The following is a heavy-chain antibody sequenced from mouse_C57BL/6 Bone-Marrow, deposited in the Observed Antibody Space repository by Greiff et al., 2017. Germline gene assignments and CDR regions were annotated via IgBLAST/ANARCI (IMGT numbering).Heavy chain of an antibody. J-gene: IGHJ3*01. CDR1: GFAFSSYW. CDR3: ARGAY. V-gene: IGHV1-80*01. CDR2: IFPGGGDT. Sequence: QVQLQQSGAELVKPGASVKISCKASGFAFSSYWMNWVQQRPGKGLEWIGQIFPGGGDTYYTGKFKGKATLTADKPSSTAYMHLSSLTSEYSAVYFCARGAYWGQGTRVTVSA.